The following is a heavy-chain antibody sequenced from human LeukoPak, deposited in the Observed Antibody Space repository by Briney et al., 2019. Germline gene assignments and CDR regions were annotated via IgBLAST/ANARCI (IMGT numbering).Heavy chain of an antibody. Sequence: PGGSLRLSCAASGFSFSNYWMNWVRQAPGKGLEWVATIKQDGSQKTYVDSVKGRFTISRDNAKRSLYLQMNSLRNDDTAVYYCVRVRWNEVAIWGQGTLVTVSS. CDR1: GFSFSNYW. V-gene: IGHV3-7*01. CDR3: VRVRWNEVAI. D-gene: IGHD1-1*01. CDR2: IKQDGSQK. J-gene: IGHJ4*02.